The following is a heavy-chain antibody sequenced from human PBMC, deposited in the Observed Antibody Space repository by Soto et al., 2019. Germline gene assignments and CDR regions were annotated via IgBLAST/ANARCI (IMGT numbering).Heavy chain of an antibody. Sequence: QVQLVQSGAEVKKPGASVKVSCKASGYTFTSYYMHWVRQAPGQGLEWMGIINPSGGSTSYAQKFQGRVTMTRDTSTSIVYMELSGMGSEDMALYDCARITFGGVIVRPDAFDIWGQGTMVTGSS. D-gene: IGHD3-16*02. CDR1: GYTFTSYY. CDR2: INPSGGST. CDR3: ARITFGGVIVRPDAFDI. V-gene: IGHV1-46*01. J-gene: IGHJ3*02.